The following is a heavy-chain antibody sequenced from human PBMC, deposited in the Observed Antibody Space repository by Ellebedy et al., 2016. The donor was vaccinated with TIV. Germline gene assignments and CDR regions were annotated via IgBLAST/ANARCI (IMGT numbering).Heavy chain of an antibody. D-gene: IGHD3-22*01. J-gene: IGHJ4*02. V-gene: IGHV4-59*08. Sequence: SETLSLTXTVSGGSLSGDYWNWIRQPPGKGLEWIGYIYYSGSSNSNPSLKSRVTISVDTSKNQFSLKLNSVTAADTAVYYCASFGIAYYTPAFLYWGQGTLVTVSS. CDR2: IYYSGSS. CDR1: GGSLSGDY. CDR3: ASFGIAYYTPAFLY.